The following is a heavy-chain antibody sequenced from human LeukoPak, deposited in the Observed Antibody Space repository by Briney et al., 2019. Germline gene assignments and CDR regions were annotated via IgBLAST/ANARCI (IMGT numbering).Heavy chain of an antibody. V-gene: IGHV1-69*01. CDR2: IIPIFGTA. CDR3: AREDDYYDSSGYVFDY. D-gene: IGHD3-22*01. J-gene: IGHJ4*02. CDR1: GGTFSSYA. Sequence: ASVKVSCKASGGTFSSYAISWVRQAPGQGLEWMGGIIPIFGTANYAQKFQGRVTITADESTSTAYMELSSLRSEDTAVYYCAREDDYYDSSGYVFDYWGQGTLVTVSS.